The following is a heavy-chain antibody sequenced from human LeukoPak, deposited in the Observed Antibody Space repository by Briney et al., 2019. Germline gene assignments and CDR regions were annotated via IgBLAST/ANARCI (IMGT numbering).Heavy chain of an antibody. J-gene: IGHJ4*02. Sequence: SETLSLTCTVSGGSISSGDYYWSWIRQPPGKGLEWIGYIYYSGSTYYNPSLKSRVTISVDTSKNQFSLKLSSVTAADTAAYYCARVYSGYGDAQIDYWGQGTLVTVSS. D-gene: IGHD4-17*01. CDR1: GGSISSGDYY. CDR3: ARVYSGYGDAQIDY. V-gene: IGHV4-30-4*01. CDR2: IYYSGST.